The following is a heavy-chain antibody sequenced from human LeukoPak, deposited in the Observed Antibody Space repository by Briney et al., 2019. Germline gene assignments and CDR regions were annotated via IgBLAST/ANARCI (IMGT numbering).Heavy chain of an antibody. D-gene: IGHD3-22*01. CDR1: GGSISSYY. V-gene: IGHV4-59*01. CDR2: IYYSGST. J-gene: IGHJ4*02. Sequence: KTSETLSLTCTVSGGSISSYYWSWIRQPPGKGLEWIGYIYYSGSTNYNPSLKSRVTISVDTSKNQFSLKLSSVTAADTAVYYCARDDSTAFDYWGQGTLVTVSS. CDR3: ARDDSTAFDY.